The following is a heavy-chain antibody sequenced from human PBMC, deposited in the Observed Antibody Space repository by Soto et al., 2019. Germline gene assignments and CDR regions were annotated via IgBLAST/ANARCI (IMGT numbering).Heavy chain of an antibody. CDR3: ARGKVGSIY. CDR2: ISLSGSYI. V-gene: IGHV3-21*06. CDR1: GFTFSSYT. Sequence: EVQLVESGGGLVKPGGSLRLSCAASGFTFSSYTMNWVRQSPGKGLEWVSSISLSGSYIYYADSVKGRFAISRDNAQNTLYLQMNSLRAEDTAVYYCARGKVGSIYWGQGTQVTVSS. D-gene: IGHD1-26*01. J-gene: IGHJ4*02.